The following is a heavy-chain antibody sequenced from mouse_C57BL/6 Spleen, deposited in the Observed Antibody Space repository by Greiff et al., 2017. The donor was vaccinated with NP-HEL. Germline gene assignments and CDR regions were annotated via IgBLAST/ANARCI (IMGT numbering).Heavy chain of an antibody. CDR2: ISDGGSYT. CDR1: GFTFSSYA. Sequence: EVKLVESGGGLVKPGGSLKLSCAASGFTFSSYAMSWVRPTPEKRLEWVATISDGGSYTYYPDNVKGRFTISRDNAKNNLYLQMSHLKSEDTAMYYCARDKLGLDYWGQGTTLTVSS. V-gene: IGHV5-4*01. D-gene: IGHD4-1*01. CDR3: ARDKLGLDY. J-gene: IGHJ2*01.